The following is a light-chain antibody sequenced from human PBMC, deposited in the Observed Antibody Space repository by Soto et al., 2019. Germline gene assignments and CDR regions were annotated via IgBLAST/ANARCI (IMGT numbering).Light chain of an antibody. CDR1: SSDIGAYNY. CDR3: SSYSSAIAFV. V-gene: IGLV2-14*01. CDR2: EVT. Sequence: QSALTQPTSVSGSTGKSITISCTGTSSDIGAYNYVSWYQQHPGKAPKLMIYEVTNRPSGISNRFSGSRSGNTASLSISGLQAEDEADYYCSSYSSAIAFVFGTGTKVTV. J-gene: IGLJ1*01.